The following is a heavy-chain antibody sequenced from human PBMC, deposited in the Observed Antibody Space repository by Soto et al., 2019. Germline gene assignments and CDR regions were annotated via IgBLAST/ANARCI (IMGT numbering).Heavy chain of an antibody. CDR1: GFTFSDYY. Sequence: QVHLVESGGGLVKPGGSLRLSCAVSGFTFSDYYMSWIRQAPGKGLEWVAYISSGGTTIYYGDSVKGRFAISRDNAKNSLYLQMNSLRAEDTAVYYCARDYDILTGYSPFDYWGLGTLVTVSS. J-gene: IGHJ4*02. CDR2: ISSGGTTI. CDR3: ARDYDILTGYSPFDY. D-gene: IGHD3-9*01. V-gene: IGHV3-11*01.